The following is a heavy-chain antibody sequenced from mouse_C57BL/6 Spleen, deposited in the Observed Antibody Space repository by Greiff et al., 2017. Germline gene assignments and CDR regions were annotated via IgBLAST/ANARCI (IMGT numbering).Heavy chain of an antibody. CDR3: ARNYYYGSSTRYWYFDV. V-gene: IGHV2-2*01. D-gene: IGHD1-1*01. CDR1: GFSLTSYG. CDR2: IWSGGST. Sequence: QVQLQQSGPGLVQPSQSLSITCTVSGFSLTSYGVHWVRQSPGKGLEWLGVIWSGGSTDYNAAFISRLSISKDNSKSQVFFKMNSLQADDTAIYYCARNYYYGSSTRYWYFDVWGTGTTVTVSS. J-gene: IGHJ1*03.